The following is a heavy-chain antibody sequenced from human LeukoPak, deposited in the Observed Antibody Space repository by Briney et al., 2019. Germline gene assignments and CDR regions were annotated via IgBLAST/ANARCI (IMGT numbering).Heavy chain of an antibody. CDR3: ARLPDYYSRHGAPG. Sequence: SETLSLTCAVYGESLSNYYWSWIRQPPGKGLEWIGEINHYGSTNYNPSLKSRITISVDTSKNQFSLELSSVTAADTAVYYCARLPDYYSRHGAPGWGQGTLVTVSS. J-gene: IGHJ4*02. CDR2: INHYGST. V-gene: IGHV4-34*01. CDR1: GESLSNYY. D-gene: IGHD3-10*01.